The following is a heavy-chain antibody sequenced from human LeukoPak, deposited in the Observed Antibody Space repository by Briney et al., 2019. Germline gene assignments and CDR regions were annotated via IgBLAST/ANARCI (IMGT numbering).Heavy chain of an antibody. Sequence: GGSLRLSCAASGFTFSSYWVSWVRQAPGKGLEWVANIKQDGSEKYHVDSVKGRFTISRDNAKNTLYLQMNSLRAEDTAVYYCVYSGDYEKGYWGQGTLVTVSS. V-gene: IGHV3-7*01. D-gene: IGHD4-17*01. J-gene: IGHJ4*02. CDR3: VYSGDYEKGY. CDR1: GFTFSSYW. CDR2: IKQDGSEK.